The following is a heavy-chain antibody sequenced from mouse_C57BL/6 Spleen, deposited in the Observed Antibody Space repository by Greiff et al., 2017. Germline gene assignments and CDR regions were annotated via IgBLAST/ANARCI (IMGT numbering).Heavy chain of an antibody. J-gene: IGHJ3*01. CDR2: INPGSGGT. CDR1: GYAFTNYL. CDR3: ARSYDYPFAY. D-gene: IGHD2-4*01. Sequence: VKLMESGAELVRPGTSVKVSCKASGYAFTNYLIEWVKQRPGQGLEWIGVINPGSGGTNYNEKFKGKATLTADKSSSTAYMQLSSLTSEDSAVYFCARSYDYPFAYWGRGTLVTVSA. V-gene: IGHV1-54*01.